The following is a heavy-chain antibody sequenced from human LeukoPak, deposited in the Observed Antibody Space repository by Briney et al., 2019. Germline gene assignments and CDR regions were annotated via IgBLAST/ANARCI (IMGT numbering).Heavy chain of an antibody. J-gene: IGHJ4*02. CDR3: VKSVSTGLGVIDF. V-gene: IGHV3-30*18. CDR2: ISFDGSNI. Sequence: GSLRLSCAASGFTIRTYSMHWVRQAPGKGLEWVAFISFDGSNIYSADSVKGRFTISRDNFKNTLFLQMNTLRAEDTAIYYCVKSVSTGLGVIDFWGQGTLVTVSS. D-gene: IGHD3-9*01. CDR1: GFTIRTYS.